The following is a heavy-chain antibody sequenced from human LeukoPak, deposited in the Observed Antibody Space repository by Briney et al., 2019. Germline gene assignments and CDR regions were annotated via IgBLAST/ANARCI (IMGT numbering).Heavy chain of an antibody. CDR3: ARDQGYDFWSGSSDAFDI. V-gene: IGHV4-59*01. CDR1: GGSIRGYY. J-gene: IGHJ3*02. CDR2: IYHSGTT. D-gene: IGHD3-3*01. Sequence: SETLSLTCTVSGGSIRGYYWTWIRQPPGKGLEWIGYIYHSGTTNYNPSLKSRVTISFDTSKIQFSLKLNSVTAADTAVYYCARDQGYDFWSGSSDAFDIWGQGTMVTVSS.